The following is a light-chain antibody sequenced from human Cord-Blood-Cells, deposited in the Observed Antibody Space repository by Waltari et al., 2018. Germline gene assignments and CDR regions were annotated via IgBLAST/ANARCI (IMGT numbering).Light chain of an antibody. CDR2: GAS. Sequence: VLTQSPGTLSLSPGDRAPLSCRASQSVSSSYLAWYQQKPGQAPRLLIYGASSRATGIPDRFSGSGSGTDFTLTISRLEPEDFAVYYCQQYGSSRWTFGQGTKVEIK. CDR3: QQYGSSRWT. CDR1: QSVSSSY. V-gene: IGKV3-20*01. J-gene: IGKJ1*01.